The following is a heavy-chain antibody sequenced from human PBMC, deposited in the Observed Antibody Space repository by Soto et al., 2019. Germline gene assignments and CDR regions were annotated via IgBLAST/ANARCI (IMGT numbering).Heavy chain of an antibody. Sequence: PGESLKISCKGSGYGFPTYWIGWLRQMPRKGLEWMGIIYPGDSDTRYSPSFQGQVTISADKSLSTAYLQWRSLKASDSAIYYCARHYYDGNGYYPEAWGQGTLVTVSS. CDR3: ARHYYDGNGYYPEA. D-gene: IGHD3-22*01. CDR2: IYPGDSDT. V-gene: IGHV5-51*01. J-gene: IGHJ5*02. CDR1: GYGFPTYW.